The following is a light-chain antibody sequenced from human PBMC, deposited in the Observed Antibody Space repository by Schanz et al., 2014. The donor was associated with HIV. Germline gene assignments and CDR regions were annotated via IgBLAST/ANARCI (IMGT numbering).Light chain of an antibody. Sequence: QSVLTQPPSLSGAPGQRISLSCNGSSSNIGAGYDVHWYQHFPGTAPRLLIFDNDNRPSGVPDRISGSKSGTSASLAITGLQGDDEADYYCQCFDRNMRVLVFGGGTKLTVL. CDR1: SSNIGAGYD. J-gene: IGLJ2*01. CDR2: DND. CDR3: QCFDRNMRVLV. V-gene: IGLV1-40*01.